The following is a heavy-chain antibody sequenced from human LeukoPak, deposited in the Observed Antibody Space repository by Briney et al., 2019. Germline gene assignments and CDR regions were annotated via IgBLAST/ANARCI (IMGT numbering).Heavy chain of an antibody. CDR1: GGSISSGGYY. CDR3: AREDYDYVWGYYRYYFDY. D-gene: IGHD3-16*02. Sequence: SQTLSLTCTVSGGSISSGGYYWTWIRQHPGKGLEWIGYISYSGTTYYNPSLKSRLTISVDTSKNQFSLKLSSVTAADTAVYFCAREDYDYVWGYYRYYFDYWGQGTLVTVSS. J-gene: IGHJ4*02. V-gene: IGHV4-31*03. CDR2: ISYSGTT.